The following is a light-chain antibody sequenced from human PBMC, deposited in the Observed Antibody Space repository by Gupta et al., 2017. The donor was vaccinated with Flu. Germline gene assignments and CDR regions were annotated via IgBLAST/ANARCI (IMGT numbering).Light chain of an antibody. CDR3: QQYSSIPQT. V-gene: IGKV3-20*01. Sequence: GTLSLSPGERAALSCRASESVSSSYLAWYQQMPGQAPRLLVYGTSNRATGIPDRFTGSGSGTDFTLTISRLEPEDFAVYYCQQYSSIPQTFGQGTKVEIK. CDR2: GTS. CDR1: ESVSSSY. J-gene: IGKJ1*01.